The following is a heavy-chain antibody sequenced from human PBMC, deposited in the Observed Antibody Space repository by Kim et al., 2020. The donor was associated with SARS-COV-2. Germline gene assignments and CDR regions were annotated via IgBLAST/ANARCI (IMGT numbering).Heavy chain of an antibody. J-gene: IGHJ4*02. V-gene: IGHV3-48*03. D-gene: IGHD6-13*01. CDR3: ARDMPGIAAGFDY. Sequence: YADSVKGRFTIARDNAKNSLYLQMNSLRAEDTAVYYCARDMPGIAAGFDYWGQGTLVTVSS.